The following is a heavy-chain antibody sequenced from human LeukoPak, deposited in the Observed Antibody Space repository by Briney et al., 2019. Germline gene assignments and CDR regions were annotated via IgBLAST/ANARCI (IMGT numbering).Heavy chain of an antibody. Sequence: SETLSLXCTVSGGSISSYYGSWIRQPAGKGLEGIGRIYTSGSTSYNPSLKTRVTMSVATYKHQFSLKLSYATAADTAVYYCARIGFDSLWGQGTLVTVSS. D-gene: IGHD3-22*01. CDR1: GGSISSYY. CDR2: IYTSGST. CDR3: ARIGFDSL. V-gene: IGHV4-4*07. J-gene: IGHJ4*02.